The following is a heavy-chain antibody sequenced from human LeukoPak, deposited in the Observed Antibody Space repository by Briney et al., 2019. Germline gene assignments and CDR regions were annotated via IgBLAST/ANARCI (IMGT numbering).Heavy chain of an antibody. CDR3: ARDAFGDSSGYWTN. CDR1: GFTFSSYA. V-gene: IGHV3-30-3*01. J-gene: IGHJ4*02. CDR2: ISYDGSNK. D-gene: IGHD3-22*01. Sequence: PGRSLRLSCAASGFTFSSYAMHWVRQAPGKGLGWVAVISYDGSNKYYADSVKGRFTISRDNSKNTLYLQMNSLRAEDTAVYYCARDAFGDSSGYWTNWGQGTLVTVSS.